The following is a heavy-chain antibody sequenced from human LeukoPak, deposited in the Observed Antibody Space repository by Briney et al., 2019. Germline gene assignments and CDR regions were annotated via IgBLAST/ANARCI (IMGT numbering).Heavy chain of an antibody. D-gene: IGHD3-22*01. V-gene: IGHV1-18*01. CDR2: ISAYNGNT. CDR3: ARGNHFLIVSAEGYAFDI. Sequence: ASVKVSCKASGYTFTSYGISWVRQAPGQGLEWMGWISAYNGNTNYAQKLQGRVTMTTDTSTSTAYMELRSLRSDDTAVYYCARGNHFLIVSAEGYAFDIWGQGTMVTVSS. CDR1: GYTFTSYG. J-gene: IGHJ3*02.